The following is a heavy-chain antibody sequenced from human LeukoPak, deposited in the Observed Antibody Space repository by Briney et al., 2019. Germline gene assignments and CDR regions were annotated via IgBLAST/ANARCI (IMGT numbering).Heavy chain of an antibody. CDR2: MNPNSGNT. D-gene: IGHD3-9*01. J-gene: IGHJ4*02. V-gene: IGHV1-8*03. CDR3: ARGRRYYDILTGYYHFDY. Sequence: ASVKVSCKASGGTFTSYDINWVRQATGQGLEWMGWMNPNSGNTGYAQKFQGRVTITRNTSISTAYMELSSLRSEDTAVYYCARGRRYYDILTGYYHFDYWGQGTLVTVSS. CDR1: GGTFTSYD.